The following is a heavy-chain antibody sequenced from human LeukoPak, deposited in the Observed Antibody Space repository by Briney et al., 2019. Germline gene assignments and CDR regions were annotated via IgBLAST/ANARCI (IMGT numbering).Heavy chain of an antibody. V-gene: IGHV4-31*03. J-gene: IGHJ5*02. Sequence: SQTRSLTYTFACGSISSGGYYWSWIRQHPVKGLEWIGYIYYSGSTYYTPSLKSRVTISVDTSKTQFSLKLSPVTAADTAVYYCALRSGGRGFDPWGQGTLVTVSS. CDR2: IYYSGST. CDR3: ALRSGGRGFDP. CDR1: CGSISSGGYY. D-gene: IGHD2-15*01.